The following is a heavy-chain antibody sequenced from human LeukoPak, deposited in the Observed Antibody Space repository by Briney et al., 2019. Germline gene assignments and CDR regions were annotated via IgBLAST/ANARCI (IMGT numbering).Heavy chain of an antibody. CDR2: IYWDDDK. Sequence: GPTLLQPTPTLTLTSTFSGSSLHTGGPGVGWIRQPPGTALEWLALIYWDDDKRYSTSLKSRLTVTKDTSKNQVVLTMTNMDPVDTATYYCAHTLHVNFGFDSWGQGALVTVSS. V-gene: IGHV2-5*02. D-gene: IGHD1-20*01. CDR3: AHTLHVNFGFDS. J-gene: IGHJ4*02. CDR1: GSSLHTGGPG.